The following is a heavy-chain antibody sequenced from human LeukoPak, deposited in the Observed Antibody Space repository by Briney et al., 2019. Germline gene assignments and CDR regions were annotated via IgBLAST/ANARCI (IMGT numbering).Heavy chain of an antibody. J-gene: IGHJ2*01. CDR3: ARVGDHYHWYFDL. V-gene: IGHV3-53*01. Sequence: GGSLRLSCAASGFTFSSSVMTWGRQAPGKGLEWVSILYSGADTYYADSVKGRFTISRDSSKNTLFLHMNSLRADDTAIYYCARVGDHYHWYFDLWGRGTRVSVSS. D-gene: IGHD3-10*01. CDR2: LYSGADT. CDR1: GFTFSSSV.